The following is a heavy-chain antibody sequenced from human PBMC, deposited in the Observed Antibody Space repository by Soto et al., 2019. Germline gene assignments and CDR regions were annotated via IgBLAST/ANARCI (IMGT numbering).Heavy chain of an antibody. V-gene: IGHV1-69*01. CDR1: GGTFSSYA. Sequence: QVQLVQSGAEVKKPGSSVKVSCKASGGTFSSYAISWVRQAPGQGLEWMGGIIPIFGTANYAQKFQGRVTITADESTSTAYMELSSLRSEDTAVYYCARARAGIFGLSGHYYYGMDVWGQGTTVTVSS. D-gene: IGHD3-3*01. J-gene: IGHJ6*02. CDR2: IIPIFGTA. CDR3: ARARAGIFGLSGHYYYGMDV.